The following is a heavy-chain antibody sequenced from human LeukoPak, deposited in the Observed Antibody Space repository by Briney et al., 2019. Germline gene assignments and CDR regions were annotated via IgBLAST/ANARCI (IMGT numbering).Heavy chain of an antibody. D-gene: IGHD6-19*01. CDR3: ATTGYSSGWF. Sequence: SETLSLTCTVSGGSISSSSYYWGWIRQPPGKGLGWIGSIYYSGSTYYNPSLKSRVTISVDTSKNQFSLKLSSVTAADTAVYYCATTGYSSGWFWGQGTLVTVSS. CDR1: GGSISSSSYY. J-gene: IGHJ4*02. CDR2: IYYSGST. V-gene: IGHV4-39*01.